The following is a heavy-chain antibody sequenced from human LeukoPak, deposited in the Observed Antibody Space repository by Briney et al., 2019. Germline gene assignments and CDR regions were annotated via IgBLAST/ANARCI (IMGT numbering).Heavy chain of an antibody. CDR2: IYSGGTT. CDR3: ARVDTVMAYYFDL. Sequence: GSLRLSCAASGFTVSTNCMTWVRQAPGKGLEWVSTIYSGGTTYYADSVMGRFTISRHNSRNTLYLQMNSLRAENTAVYYCARVDTVMAYYFDLWGQGTLVTVSS. D-gene: IGHD5-18*01. J-gene: IGHJ4*02. V-gene: IGHV3-53*04. CDR1: GFTVSTNC.